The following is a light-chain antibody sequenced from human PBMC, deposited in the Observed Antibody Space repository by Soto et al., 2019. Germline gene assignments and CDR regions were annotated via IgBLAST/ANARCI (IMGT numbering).Light chain of an antibody. CDR1: QSLLHSNGYNY. J-gene: IGKJ1*01. CDR3: QQYGSSGT. CDR2: LGS. V-gene: IGKV2-28*01. Sequence: EIVMTQSPLTLPVTPGEPASISCRSSQSLLHSNGYNYLDWYLQKPGQSPQLLTYLGSNRASGVPDRFSGSGSGTDFTLTISRLEPEDFAVYYCQQYGSSGTFGQGTKVDIK.